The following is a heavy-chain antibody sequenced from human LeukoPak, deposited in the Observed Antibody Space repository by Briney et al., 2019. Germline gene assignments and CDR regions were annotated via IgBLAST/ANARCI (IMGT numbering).Heavy chain of an antibody. Sequence: ASVKVSCKPSGYTFIDYYMHWVRQAPGQGLEWMGWINPNSGDTNYAQKFQGRVTMTRDTSISTAYMELSRLRSDDTAVYYCARDAGYSSGWYVYHDYWSQGTLVTVSS. CDR2: INPNSGDT. D-gene: IGHD6-19*01. V-gene: IGHV1-2*02. J-gene: IGHJ4*02. CDR3: ARDAGYSSGWYVYHDY. CDR1: GYTFIDYY.